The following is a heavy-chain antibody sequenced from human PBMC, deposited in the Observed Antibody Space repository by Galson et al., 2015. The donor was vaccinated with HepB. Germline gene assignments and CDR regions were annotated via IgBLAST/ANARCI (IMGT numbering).Heavy chain of an antibody. J-gene: IGHJ6*02. Sequence: SLRLSCAASGFTFSNYGMHWVRQAPGKGLEWVAFIWHDGSHKYYADSVKGRFTLSRDNSKNTLYLQMSSLRAEDMAVYYCARHNSGWYYYGLDVWGQGTTVTVSS. CDR1: GFTFSNYG. D-gene: IGHD6-19*01. CDR2: IWHDGSHK. V-gene: IGHV3-33*01. CDR3: ARHNSGWYYYGLDV.